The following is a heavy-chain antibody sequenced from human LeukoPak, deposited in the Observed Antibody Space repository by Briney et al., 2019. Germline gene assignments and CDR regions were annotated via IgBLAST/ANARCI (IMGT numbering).Heavy chain of an antibody. D-gene: IGHD6-19*01. CDR3: ARRSGSGWYIDY. J-gene: IGHJ4*02. Sequence: PSETLSLTCTVSGGSISSYYWSWIRQPPAKGLKWIGYIYYSGSTSYNPSLKSRVTISLDTSKNQFSLELSSVTAADTALYYCARRSGSGWYIDYWGQGTLVTVSS. CDR1: GGSISSYY. V-gene: IGHV4-59*08. CDR2: IYYSGST.